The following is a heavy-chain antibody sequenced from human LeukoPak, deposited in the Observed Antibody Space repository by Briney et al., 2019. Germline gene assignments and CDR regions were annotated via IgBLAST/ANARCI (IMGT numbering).Heavy chain of an antibody. J-gene: IGHJ4*02. Sequence: GGSLRLSCAASGFTFSNYAMTWVRQAPGKGLEWDSTISGGGGGTYYADSVKGRFTISRDNSKNTLYLQMNSLRAEDTAVYYCARTYYDFWSGYCPDYWGQGTLVTVSS. CDR3: ARTYYDFWSGYCPDY. CDR2: ISGGGGGT. D-gene: IGHD3-3*01. CDR1: GFTFSNYA. V-gene: IGHV3-23*01.